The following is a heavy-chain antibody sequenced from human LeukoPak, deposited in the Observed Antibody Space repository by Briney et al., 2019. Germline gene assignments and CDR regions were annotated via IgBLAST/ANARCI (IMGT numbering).Heavy chain of an antibody. Sequence: SETLSLTCAVYGGSFSSDYWSWIRQPPPKGLEWIGYIYYSGSNNYNPSLKSRVTISVDTSKNQFSLKLSSVAAADASVYYCARDLYYYDSSGHYFDYWGQGTLVTVSS. CDR2: IYYSGSN. CDR1: GGSFSSDY. CDR3: ARDLYYYDSSGHYFDY. J-gene: IGHJ4*02. D-gene: IGHD3-22*01. V-gene: IGHV4-59*01.